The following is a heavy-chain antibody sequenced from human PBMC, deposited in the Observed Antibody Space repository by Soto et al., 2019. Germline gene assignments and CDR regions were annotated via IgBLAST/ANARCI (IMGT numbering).Heavy chain of an antibody. CDR3: ARQRTSVVTQAYFDV. CDR2: IYYSGST. CDR1: GYSISSRSYY. D-gene: IGHD2-21*02. Sequence: SESLAVTCAFPGYSISSRSYYGGWIRQPPGKGLEWIGSIYYSGSTYNNPSLRSRVSMSIDTSKDQFSLKLKSVTAADTALYFCARQRTSVVTQAYFDVWGPGSLVTVSS. J-gene: IGHJ4*02. V-gene: IGHV4-39*01.